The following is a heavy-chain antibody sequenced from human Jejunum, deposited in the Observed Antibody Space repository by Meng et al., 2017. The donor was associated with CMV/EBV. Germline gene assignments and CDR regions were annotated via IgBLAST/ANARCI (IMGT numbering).Heavy chain of an antibody. D-gene: IGHD3-3*01. J-gene: IGHJ4*02. V-gene: IGHV4-30-4*08. CDR1: GGSIGSGGYY. CDR2: IHATGST. CDR3: ARGSIFVSFDS. Sequence: VQLQEPGPGLVQPSQTLFLTCSLSGGSIGSGGYYWSWLRQPPGKGLEWIGYIHATGSTYYNPSLKSRVDISLGTSRNHFSLTLSSVTAEDTAVYFCARGSIFVSFDSWGQGTLVTVSS.